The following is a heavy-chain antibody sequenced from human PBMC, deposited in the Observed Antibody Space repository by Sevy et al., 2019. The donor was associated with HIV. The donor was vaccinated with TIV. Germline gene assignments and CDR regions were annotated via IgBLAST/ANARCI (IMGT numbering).Heavy chain of an antibody. V-gene: IGHV4-59*08. CDR2: IYYNGHI. Sequence: GSLRLSCAVSGGSITSLYWNWIRQPPGKGLEWIANIYYNGHINYNPALKSRVTLSLDTSKNQFSLRLSSVTAADTAMYYCAGENAWGRGYSWGQGTLVTVSS. CDR1: GGSITSLY. D-gene: IGHD1-26*01. CDR3: AGENAWGRGYS. J-gene: IGHJ4*02.